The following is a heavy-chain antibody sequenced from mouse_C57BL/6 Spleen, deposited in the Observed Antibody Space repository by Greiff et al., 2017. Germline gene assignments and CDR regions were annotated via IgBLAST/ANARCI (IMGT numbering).Heavy chain of an antibody. V-gene: IGHV1-55*01. CDR1: GYTFTSYW. CDR3: ARERDYYGSSYETCAMDY. CDR2: IYPGSGST. J-gene: IGHJ4*01. D-gene: IGHD1-1*01. Sequence: QVQLQQPGAELVKPGASVKMSCKASGYTFTSYWITWVKQRPGQGLEWIGDIYPGSGSTNYNEKFKSKATLTVDTSSSTAYMQLSSLTSEDSAVYYCARERDYYGSSYETCAMDYWGQGTSVTVSS.